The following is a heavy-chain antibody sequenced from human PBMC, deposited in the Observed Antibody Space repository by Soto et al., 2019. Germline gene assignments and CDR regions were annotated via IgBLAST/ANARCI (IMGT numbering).Heavy chain of an antibody. CDR2: ISAHNGNT. CDR1: GYIFTTCG. J-gene: IGHJ4*02. V-gene: IGHV1-18*01. D-gene: IGHD1-1*01. CDR3: ARGRYGDY. Sequence: QVHLVQSGAEVKKPGASVKVSCKGSGYIFTTCGITWVRQAPGQGLEWMGWISAHNGNTNYAQKLQGRVTVTRDTSTSTAYMELRNLRSDDTAVYYCARGRYGDYWGQGALVTVSS.